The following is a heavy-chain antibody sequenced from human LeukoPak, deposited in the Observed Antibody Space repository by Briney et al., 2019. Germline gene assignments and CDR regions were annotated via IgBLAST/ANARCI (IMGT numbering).Heavy chain of an antibody. CDR1: GGTFSSYA. J-gene: IGHJ6*03. V-gene: IGHV1-69*01. D-gene: IGHD2-2*01. Sequence: SVKVSCKASGGTFSSYAISWVRQAPGQGLEWMGGIIPIFGTANYAQKFQGRVTITADESTSTAYMELSSLRSEDTAVYYCARAFAGYCSSTSCPNYYYYYYIDVWGKGTTVTLSS. CDR2: IIPIFGTA. CDR3: ARAFAGYCSSTSCPNYYYYYYIDV.